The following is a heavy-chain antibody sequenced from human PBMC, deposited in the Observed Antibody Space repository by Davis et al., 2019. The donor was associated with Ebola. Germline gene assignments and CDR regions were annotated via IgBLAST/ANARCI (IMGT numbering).Heavy chain of an antibody. V-gene: IGHV1-18*01. CDR3: ARDLSDIFFYGMDV. CDR2: ISAYNGNT. Sequence: PSVKVSCKASGYTFTTYGISWVRQAPGQGLEWMGWISAYNGNTNYAQKLQGRVTMTTDTSTSTAYMELRSLRSDDTAVYYCARDLSDIFFYGMDVWGQGTTVTVSS. D-gene: IGHD3-9*01. CDR1: GYTFTTYG. J-gene: IGHJ6*02.